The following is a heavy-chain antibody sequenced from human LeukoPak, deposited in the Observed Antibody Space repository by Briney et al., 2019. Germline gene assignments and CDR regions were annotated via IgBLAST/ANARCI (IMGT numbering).Heavy chain of an antibody. D-gene: IGHD3-10*01. V-gene: IGHV1-69*01. CDR3: ARDARYYYGSGSYGRNWFDP. CDR1: GGTFSSYA. CDR2: IIPFFGTA. Sequence: GSSVEVSCKASGGTFSSYAISWVRQAPGQGLEWMGGIIPFFGTANYAQKFQGRVTITADESTSTAYMELSSLRSEDTAVYYCARDARYYYGSGSYGRNWFDPWGQGTLVTVSS. J-gene: IGHJ5*02.